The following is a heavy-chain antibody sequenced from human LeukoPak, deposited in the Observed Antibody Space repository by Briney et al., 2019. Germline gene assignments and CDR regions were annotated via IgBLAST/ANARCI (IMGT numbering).Heavy chain of an antibody. V-gene: IGHV3-66*01. CDR3: AGWGGDFWSGYLDY. J-gene: IGHJ4*02. CDR2: IYSGGST. CDR1: GFTFSSYS. Sequence: PGGSLRLSCAASGFTFSSYSMSWVRQAPGKGLEWVSVIYSGGSTYYADSVKGRFTISRDNSKNTLYLQMNSLRAEDTAVYYCAGWGGDFWSGYLDYWGQGTLVTVSS. D-gene: IGHD3-3*01.